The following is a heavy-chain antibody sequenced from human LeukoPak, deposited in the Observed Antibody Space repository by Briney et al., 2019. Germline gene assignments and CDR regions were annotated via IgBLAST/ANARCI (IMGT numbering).Heavy chain of an antibody. J-gene: IGHJ4*02. Sequence: GGSLRLSCAASGFTFNNYCMNWVRQAPGKGLEWVSSISTSSSYIYYADSVKGRFTISRDNARKSVYLQMNSLRAEDMAVYYCARVSRGKWELLGAHDYWGQGTLVTVSS. D-gene: IGHD1-26*01. CDR2: ISTSSSYI. CDR3: ARVSRGKWELLGAHDY. CDR1: GFTFNNYC. V-gene: IGHV3-21*01.